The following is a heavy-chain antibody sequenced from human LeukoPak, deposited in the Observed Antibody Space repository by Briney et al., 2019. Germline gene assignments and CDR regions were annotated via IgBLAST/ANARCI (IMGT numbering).Heavy chain of an antibody. D-gene: IGHD5-12*01. V-gene: IGHV3-9*01. CDR2: ISWNSGSI. CDR1: GFTFDDYA. CDR3: ARVDSGYLDY. Sequence: GRSLRLSCAASGFTFDDYAMHWVRQAPGKGLEWVSGISWNSGSIGYADSVKGRFTISRDNSKNTLYLQMNSLRAEDTAVYYCARVDSGYLDYWGQGTLVTVSS. J-gene: IGHJ4*02.